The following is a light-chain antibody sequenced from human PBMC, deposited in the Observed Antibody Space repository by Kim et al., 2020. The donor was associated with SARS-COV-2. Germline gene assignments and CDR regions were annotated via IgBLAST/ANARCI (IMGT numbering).Light chain of an antibody. CDR1: QDISNY. CDR3: QKCDSAPWT. CDR2: AAS. V-gene: IGKV1-27*01. Sequence: ASVGDRVAITCRASQDISNYLAWFQLKPGKAPKLLIYAASALKPGVPSRCSGSGSGTDFTLTVTSLQPEDVATYYCQKCDSAPWTYGQGTKVDIK. J-gene: IGKJ1*01.